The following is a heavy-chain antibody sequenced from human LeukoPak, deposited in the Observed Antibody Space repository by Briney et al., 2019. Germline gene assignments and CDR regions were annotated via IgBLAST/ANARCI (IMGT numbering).Heavy chain of an antibody. V-gene: IGHV1-2*02. D-gene: IGHD3-22*01. J-gene: IGHJ3*02. Sequence: ASVKVSCKASGYTFTGYYMHWVRQAPGQGLEWMGWINPNSGGTNYAQKFQGRVTLTRDTSINTAYMELSSLRSDDTAVYYCARGRNYYDSSRYYYEGDAFDIWGQGTMVTVSS. CDR3: ARGRNYYDSSRYYYEGDAFDI. CDR1: GYTFTGYY. CDR2: INPNSGGT.